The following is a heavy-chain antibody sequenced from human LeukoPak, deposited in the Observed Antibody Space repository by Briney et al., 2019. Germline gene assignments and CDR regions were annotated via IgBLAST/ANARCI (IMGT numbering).Heavy chain of an antibody. Sequence: GGSLRLSCAASGFTFSSYAMHWVRQAPGKGLEWVAVISYDGSNKYYADSVKGRFTISRDNSKNTLYLQMNSLRAEDTAVYYCARDRWQQLPPFDAFDIWGQGTMVTVSS. CDR1: GFTFSSYA. D-gene: IGHD6-13*01. CDR3: ARDRWQQLPPFDAFDI. CDR2: ISYDGSNK. J-gene: IGHJ3*02. V-gene: IGHV3-30-3*01.